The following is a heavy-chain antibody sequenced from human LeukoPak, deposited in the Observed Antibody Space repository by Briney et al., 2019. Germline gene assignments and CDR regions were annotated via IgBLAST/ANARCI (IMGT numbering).Heavy chain of an antibody. CDR2: INPNSGGT. Sequence: ASVKVSCKASGYTFTGYYMHWVRQAPGQGLEWMGWINPNSGGTSYAQKFQGRVTMTRDTSISTAYMELSRLRSDDTAVYYCARALHPIFGVVISLYFDYWGQGTLVTVSS. J-gene: IGHJ4*02. CDR3: ARALHPIFGVVISLYFDY. V-gene: IGHV1-2*02. CDR1: GYTFTGYY. D-gene: IGHD3-3*01.